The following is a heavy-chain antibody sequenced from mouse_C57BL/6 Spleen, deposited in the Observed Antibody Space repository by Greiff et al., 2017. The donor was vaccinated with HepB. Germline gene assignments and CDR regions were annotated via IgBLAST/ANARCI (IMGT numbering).Heavy chain of an antibody. CDR3: ARADGYYAPFAY. CDR1: GYTFTSYW. D-gene: IGHD2-3*01. CDR2: IHPNSGST. V-gene: IGHV1-64*01. J-gene: IGHJ3*01. Sequence: QVQLQQPGAELVKPGASVKLSCKASGYTFTSYWMHWEKQRPGQGLEWIGMIHPNSGSTNYNEKFKSKATLTVDKSSSTAYMQLSSLTSEDSAVYYCARADGYYAPFAYWGQGTLVTVSA.